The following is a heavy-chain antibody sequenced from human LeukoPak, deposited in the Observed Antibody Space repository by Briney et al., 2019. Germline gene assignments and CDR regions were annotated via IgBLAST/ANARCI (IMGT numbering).Heavy chain of an antibody. CDR2: MYTSGST. J-gene: IGHJ5*02. D-gene: IGHD6-6*01. CDR1: GGSISSLS. V-gene: IGHV4-4*07. CDR3: AREVSLISSIGDWFDP. Sequence: SETLSLTCTVSGGSISSLSWYWIRQTAEKGLEWIVRMYTSGSTNYNPSLKGRVTMSLDTSKNPFSLKVSSVTAADTAVYYCAREVSLISSIGDWFDPWSQGILVTVSS.